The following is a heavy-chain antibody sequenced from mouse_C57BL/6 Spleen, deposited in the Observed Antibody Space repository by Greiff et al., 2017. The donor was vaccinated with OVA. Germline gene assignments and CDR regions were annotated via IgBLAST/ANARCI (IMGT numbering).Heavy chain of an antibody. CDR3: ARGYYGSSPYYDAMDY. CDR1: GYTFTSYW. CDR2: IHPTSGRT. D-gene: IGHD1-1*01. J-gene: IGHJ4*01. V-gene: IGHV1-64*01. Sequence: QVQLKQPGAELVKPGASVKLSCKASGYTFTSYWMHWVKQRPGQGLEWIGMIHPTSGRTNYNEKFKRKATLPVDKSSSTAYMQLSSLTSEDSAVYYCARGYYGSSPYYDAMDYWGQGTSVTVSS.